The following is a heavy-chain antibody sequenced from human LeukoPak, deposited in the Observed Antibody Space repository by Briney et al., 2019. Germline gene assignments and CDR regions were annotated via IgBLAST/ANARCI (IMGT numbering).Heavy chain of an antibody. CDR1: GGSISSYY. J-gene: IGHJ5*02. CDR3: ARDLCSGGSCYPGWLDP. Sequence: SETLSLTCTVSGGSISSYYWSWIRQPPGKGLEWIGYIYYSGSTNYNPSLKSRVTISVDTSKNQFSLKLSSVTPADTAVYYCARDLCSGGSCYPGWLDPWGQGTLVTVSS. CDR2: IYYSGST. D-gene: IGHD2-15*01. V-gene: IGHV4-59*01.